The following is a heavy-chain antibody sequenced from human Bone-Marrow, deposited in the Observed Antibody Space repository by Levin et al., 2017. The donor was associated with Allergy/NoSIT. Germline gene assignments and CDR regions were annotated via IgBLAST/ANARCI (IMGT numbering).Heavy chain of an antibody. CDR1: GGSFSSYA. D-gene: IGHD2-21*01. CDR3: ARGGEFPYYFDY. Sequence: SVKVSCKASGGSFSSYAISWVRQAPGQGLEWMGGIIPLLGTPNYAQNFQGRVTITADTSTSTAYMELSSLRSGDTAVYYCARGGEFPYYFDYWGQGTLVTVSS. J-gene: IGHJ4*02. V-gene: IGHV1-69*06. CDR2: IIPLLGTP.